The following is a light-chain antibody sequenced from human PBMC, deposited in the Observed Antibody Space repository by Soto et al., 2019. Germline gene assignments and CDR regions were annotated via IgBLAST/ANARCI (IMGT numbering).Light chain of an antibody. CDR3: QQANSFPFA. CDR2: AAS. J-gene: IGKJ3*01. CDR1: QIINKW. V-gene: IGKV1-12*02. Sequence: DIQMTQSPSSVSASVGDRVTITCRASQIINKWLAWYQQKPGKAPALLIHAASTFPNGVPSRFSGSGSGGDFTLTISSLQPEDFATYYCQQANSFPFAFGPGTKVDIK.